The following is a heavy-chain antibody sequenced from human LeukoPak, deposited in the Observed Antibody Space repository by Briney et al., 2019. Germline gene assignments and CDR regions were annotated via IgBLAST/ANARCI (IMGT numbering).Heavy chain of an antibody. CDR1: GFTFTDTY. CDR3: ARDRTGCDSYGYEACYYFDY. Sequence: GGSLRLSCSVSGFTFTDTYMTWIRQAPGKGLESLSYISPSGTDISYADSVKGRFTISRDNAKNSLYLQMNSLRAEDTAVYYCARDRTGCDSYGYEACYYFDYWGQGTLVTVSS. D-gene: IGHD5-18*01. CDR2: ISPSGTDI. V-gene: IGHV3-11*04. J-gene: IGHJ4*02.